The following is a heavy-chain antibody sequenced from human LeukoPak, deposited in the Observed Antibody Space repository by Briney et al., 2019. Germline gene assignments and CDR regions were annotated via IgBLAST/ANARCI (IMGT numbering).Heavy chain of an antibody. V-gene: IGHV3-20*04. CDR1: GFTVSSNY. CDR3: KASGLKTANSTRVGDFYYYYMDV. D-gene: IGHD2/OR15-2a*01. Sequence: GGSLRLSCAASGFTVSSNYMSWVRQAPGKGLEWVSAFNWNGDSTRYADSLKGRFTVSRDNAKNALYLHINSLRAEDTASYYCKASGLKTANSTRVGDFYYYYMDVWGKGTTVTVSS. CDR2: FNWNGDST. J-gene: IGHJ6*03.